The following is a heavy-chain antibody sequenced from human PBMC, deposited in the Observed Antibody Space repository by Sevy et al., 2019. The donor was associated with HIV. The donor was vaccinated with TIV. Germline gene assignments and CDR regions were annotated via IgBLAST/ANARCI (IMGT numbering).Heavy chain of an antibody. Sequence: GGSLRLSCTTSGFTFSAYAMHWVRQAPGNGLEWVAIIWSDGAYQYHGDSVKGRFTISRDNSKNTLYLQMNSLRVEDTAVYYCARGGYYYDNAAYYAFDSWGQGTLVTVSS. CDR3: ARGGYYYDNAAYYAFDS. J-gene: IGHJ4*02. CDR2: IWSDGAYQ. D-gene: IGHD3-22*01. V-gene: IGHV3-33*01. CDR1: GFTFSAYA.